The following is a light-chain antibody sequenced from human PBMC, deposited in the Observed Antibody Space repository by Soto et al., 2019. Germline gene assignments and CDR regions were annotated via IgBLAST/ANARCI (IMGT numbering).Light chain of an antibody. CDR2: KVS. CDR1: QSISSW. J-gene: IGKJ1*01. Sequence: DIQMTQSPSTLSASVGDRVTITCRASQSISSWLAWYQQKPGKAPNLLIYKVSSLESGVPSRFRGSGSGTEFALTATILKPGDFATYECQQYNHYWTFGQGAKVEVK. CDR3: QQYNHYWT. V-gene: IGKV1-5*03.